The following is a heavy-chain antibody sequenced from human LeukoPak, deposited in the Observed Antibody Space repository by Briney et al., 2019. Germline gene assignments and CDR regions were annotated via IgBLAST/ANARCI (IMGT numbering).Heavy chain of an antibody. D-gene: IGHD3-22*01. J-gene: IGHJ4*02. CDR3: TQYYYDRSGWEY. CDR2: ISSSSSYI. Sequence: GGSLRLSCAASGFTFSSFGMNWVRQAPGKGLEWVSSISSSSSYIYYADSVKGRFTISRDNAKNSLYLQMNSLRAEDTAVYYCTQYYYDRSGWEYWGQGTLVTVSS. V-gene: IGHV3-21*01. CDR1: GFTFSSFG.